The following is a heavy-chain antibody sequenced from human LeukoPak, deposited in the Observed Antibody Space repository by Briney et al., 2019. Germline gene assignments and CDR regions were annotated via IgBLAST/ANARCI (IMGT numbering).Heavy chain of an antibody. D-gene: IGHD2-15*01. CDR3: ARVRVVAARTRGNWFDP. CDR1: GYTFTGYY. CDR2: INPNSGGT. V-gene: IGHV1-2*02. Sequence: ASVKVSCKASGYTFTGYYMHWVRQAPGQGLERMGWINPNSGGTNYAQKFQGRVTMTRDTSISTAYMELSRLRSDDTAVYYCARVRVVAARTRGNWFDPWGQGTLVTVSS. J-gene: IGHJ5*02.